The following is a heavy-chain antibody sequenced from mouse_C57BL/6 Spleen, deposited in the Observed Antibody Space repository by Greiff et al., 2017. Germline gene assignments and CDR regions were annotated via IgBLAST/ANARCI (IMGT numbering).Heavy chain of an antibody. J-gene: IGHJ3*01. CDR2: IHPNSGST. V-gene: IGHV1-64*01. CDR3: ARSVARDSSNPFAY. CDR1: GYTFTSYW. Sequence: VQLQQPGAELVKPGASVKLSCKASGYTFTSYWMHWVKQRPGQGLEWIGMIHPNSGSTNYNEKFKSKATLTVDKSSSTAYMQLSSLTSEDSAVYYCARSVARDSSNPFAYWGQGTLVTVSA. D-gene: IGHD2-5*01.